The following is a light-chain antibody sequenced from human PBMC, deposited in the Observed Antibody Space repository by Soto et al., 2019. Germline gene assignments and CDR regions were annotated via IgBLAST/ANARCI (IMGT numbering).Light chain of an antibody. Sequence: QSVLTQPASVSGSPGQSITISCTGTSSDVGGYNYVSWYQQHPGKAPKLMIYDVSNRPSGVSNRFSGSKSGNTASPTISGFQAEDEADYYCSSYTSSSTYVFGTGTKVTVL. CDR1: SSDVGGYNY. CDR3: SSYTSSSTYV. V-gene: IGLV2-14*03. CDR2: DVS. J-gene: IGLJ1*01.